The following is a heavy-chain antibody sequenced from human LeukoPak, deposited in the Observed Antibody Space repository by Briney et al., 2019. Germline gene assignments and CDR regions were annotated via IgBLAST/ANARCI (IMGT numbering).Heavy chain of an antibody. V-gene: IGHV3-21*01. J-gene: IGHJ5*02. CDR1: GFTFSSYS. CDR2: ISGSSRYI. CDR3: ARDRRRFDRHTGDNWFDP. D-gene: IGHD3-9*01. Sequence: PGGSLRLSCAASGFTFSSYSMNWVRQAPGKGLEWVSSISGSSRYIDYADSVKGRFTISRDNAKNSLYLQMNSLRAEDTAVYYCARDRRRFDRHTGDNWFDPWGQGTLVTVSS.